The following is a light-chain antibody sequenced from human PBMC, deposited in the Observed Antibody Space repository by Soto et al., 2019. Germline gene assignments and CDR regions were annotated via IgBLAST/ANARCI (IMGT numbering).Light chain of an antibody. V-gene: IGLV1-40*01. Sequence: QSVLTPPPSVSGAPGQRVTISCTGSSSNIGAGYDVHWYQRLPGTAPKLLIYGNSNRPSGVPDRFSGSKSGTSASLAITGLQAEDEADYYCQSYDSSLSSVVFGGGTKLTVL. CDR3: QSYDSSLSSVV. J-gene: IGLJ2*01. CDR1: SSNIGAGYD. CDR2: GNS.